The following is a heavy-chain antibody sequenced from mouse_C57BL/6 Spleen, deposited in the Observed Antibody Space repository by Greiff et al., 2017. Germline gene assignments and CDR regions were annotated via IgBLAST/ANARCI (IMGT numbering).Heavy chain of an antibody. Sequence: VKLQQPGAELVKPGASVKMSCKASGYTFTSYWITWVKQRPGQGLEWIGDIYPGSGSTNYNEKFKSKATLTVDTSSSTAYMQLSSLTSEDSAVYYCARSLGGSYWYFDVWGTGTTVTVSS. CDR3: ARSLGGSYWYFDV. J-gene: IGHJ1*03. D-gene: IGHD4-1*01. CDR2: IYPGSGST. V-gene: IGHV1-55*01. CDR1: GYTFTSYW.